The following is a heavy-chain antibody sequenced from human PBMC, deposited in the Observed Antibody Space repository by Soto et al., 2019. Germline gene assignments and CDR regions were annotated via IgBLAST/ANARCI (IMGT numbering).Heavy chain of an antibody. Sequence: GGSLRLSCAASGFTFSSYSMNWVRQAPGKGLEWVSYISSSSSTIYYADSVKGRFTISRDNAKNSLYLQMNSLRAEDTAVYYCARVRLVDRLDIVVVPANLGGWFDPWGQGTLVTVSS. D-gene: IGHD2-2*01. CDR3: ARVRLVDRLDIVVVPANLGGWFDP. V-gene: IGHV3-48*01. J-gene: IGHJ5*02. CDR2: ISSSSSTI. CDR1: GFTFSSYS.